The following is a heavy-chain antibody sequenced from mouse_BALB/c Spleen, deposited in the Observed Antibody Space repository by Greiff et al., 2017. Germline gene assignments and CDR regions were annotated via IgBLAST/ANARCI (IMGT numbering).Heavy chain of an antibody. Sequence: QVQLQQPGAELVRPGASVKLSCKASGYTFTSYWINWVKQRPGQGLEWIGNIYPSDSYTNYNQKFKDKATLTVDKSSSTAYMPLSSPTSEDSAVYYCTRGGSSRYYFDYWGQGTTLTVSS. J-gene: IGHJ2*01. CDR3: TRGGSSRYYFDY. D-gene: IGHD1-1*01. CDR1: GYTFTSYW. CDR2: IYPSDSYT. V-gene: IGHV1-69*02.